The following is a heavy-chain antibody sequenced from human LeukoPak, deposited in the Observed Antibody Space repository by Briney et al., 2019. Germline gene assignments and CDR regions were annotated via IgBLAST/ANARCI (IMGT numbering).Heavy chain of an antibody. CDR2: MNPNSGGT. V-gene: IGHV1-2*02. CDR3: ARDPNDYSNYSGDYYFDY. CDR1: GYTFTGYY. J-gene: IGHJ4*02. Sequence: ASVRVSCKASGYTFTGYYMHWVRQAPGQGLEWMGWMNPNSGGTNYAQKFQGRFTMTRDTSISTAYMELSRLRSDDTAVYYCARDPNDYSNYSGDYYFDYWGQGTLVTVSS. D-gene: IGHD4-11*01.